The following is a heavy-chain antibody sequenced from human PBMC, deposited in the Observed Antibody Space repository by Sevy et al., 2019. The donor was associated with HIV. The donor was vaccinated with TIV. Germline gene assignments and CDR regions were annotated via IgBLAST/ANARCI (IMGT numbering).Heavy chain of an antibody. Sequence: GGSLRLSCAASGFKFNNYWMTWVRQAPGKGLEWVANIKQDGSDKYYMESVKGRFNISRDNTKNSLYLQLNSLRAEDTAVYYCARSWDYWGQMGYWGQGPLVTVSS. J-gene: IGHJ4*02. CDR1: GFKFNNYW. CDR3: ARSWDYWGQMGY. D-gene: IGHD7-27*01. V-gene: IGHV3-7*03. CDR2: IKQDGSDK.